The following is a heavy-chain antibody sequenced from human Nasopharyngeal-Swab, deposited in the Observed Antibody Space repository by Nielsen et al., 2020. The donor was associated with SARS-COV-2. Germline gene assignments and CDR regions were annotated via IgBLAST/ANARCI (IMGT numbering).Heavy chain of an antibody. V-gene: IGHV3-48*04. CDR2: ISSSSSTI. J-gene: IGHJ4*02. CDR3: ARVRRDGYNLHFDY. Sequence: WIRQRPGKGLEWVSYISSSSSTIYYADSVKGRFTISRDNAKNSLYLQMNSLRAEDTAVYYCARVRRDGYNLHFDYWGQGTLVTVSS. D-gene: IGHD5-24*01.